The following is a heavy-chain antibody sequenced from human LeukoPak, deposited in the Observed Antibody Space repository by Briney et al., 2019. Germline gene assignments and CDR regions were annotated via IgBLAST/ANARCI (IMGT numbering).Heavy chain of an antibody. V-gene: IGHV1-2*02. CDR3: ARDLVVQGAG. CDR2: INPNSGGA. D-gene: IGHD2-15*01. J-gene: IGHJ4*02. CDR1: GYTFTGYY. Sequence: ASVKVSCKASGYTFTGYYMHWVRHAPAQGLEWMGWINPNSGGANYAKQFHGRVTITRDTCISTAYMELSRLRSDDTAVYSCARDLVVQGAGWGQGTLVTVSS.